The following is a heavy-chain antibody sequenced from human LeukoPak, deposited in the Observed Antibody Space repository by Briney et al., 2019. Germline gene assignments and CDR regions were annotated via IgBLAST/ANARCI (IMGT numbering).Heavy chain of an antibody. D-gene: IGHD6-19*01. Sequence: ASVKVSCKASGYSLPDYKIHWVRQAPGQGLEWMGWIHPHSGVTSYAQNFQGRVSMSRDTSINTSYMELRSLTSDDTAVYYCASIKYSSPWDYWGQGTLVTVSS. J-gene: IGHJ4*02. CDR3: ASIKYSSPWDY. CDR2: IHPHSGVT. V-gene: IGHV1-2*02. CDR1: GYSLPDYK.